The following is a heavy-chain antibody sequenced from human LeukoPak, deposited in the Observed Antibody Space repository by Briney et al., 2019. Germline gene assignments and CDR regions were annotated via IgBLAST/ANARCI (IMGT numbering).Heavy chain of an antibody. J-gene: IGHJ4*02. CDR2: IKQDGSEK. CDR3: ARLASHCSSTSCNDY. CDR1: GFTFSSYW. D-gene: IGHD2-2*01. V-gene: IGHV3-7*01. Sequence: PGGSLRLSCAASGFTFSSYWMSWVRQAPGKGLEWVANIKQDGSEKYYVDSVKGRFTISRDNAKNSLYLQMNSLRAEDTAVYYCARLASHCSSTSCNDYWGQGTLVTVSS.